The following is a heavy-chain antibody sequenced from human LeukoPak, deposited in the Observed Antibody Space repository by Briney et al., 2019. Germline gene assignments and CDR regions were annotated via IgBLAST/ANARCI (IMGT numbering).Heavy chain of an antibody. V-gene: IGHV3-7*01. CDR1: GFTFSSYW. Sequence: PGGSLRLSCAASGFTFSSYWMSWVRQAPGKGLEWVANIKQDGSEKYYVDSVKGRFTISRDNAKNSLYLQMNSLRAEDTAVYYCARDLNYYDSSGYLYYYYHGMDVWGQGTTVTVSS. CDR2: IKQDGSEK. J-gene: IGHJ6*02. CDR3: ARDLNYYDSSGYLYYYYHGMDV. D-gene: IGHD3-22*01.